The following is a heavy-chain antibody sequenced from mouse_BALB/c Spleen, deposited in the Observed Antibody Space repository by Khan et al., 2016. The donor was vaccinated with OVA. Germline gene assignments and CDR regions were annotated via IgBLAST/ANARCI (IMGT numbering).Heavy chain of an antibody. CDR1: GFSLTTYG. Sequence: QMQLEESGPGLVQPSQSLSITCTVSGFSLTTYGVHWVRQSPGKGLEWLGVIWSGGSTDYDAAFISRLSISKDNSKSQVFFKMNSLQANDTAIYYCARNRGGYFDYGGQGTTLTGAS. CDR3: ARNRGGYFDY. D-gene: IGHD3-3*01. CDR2: IWSGGST. V-gene: IGHV2-2*02. J-gene: IGHJ2*01.